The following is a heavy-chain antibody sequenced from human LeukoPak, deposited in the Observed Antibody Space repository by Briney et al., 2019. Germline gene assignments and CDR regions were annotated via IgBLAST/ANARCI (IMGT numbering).Heavy chain of an antibody. CDR2: INPLGGFT. CDR1: GLSFSSHW. J-gene: IGHJ4*02. V-gene: IGHV3-74*01. CDR3: ARGVTGGHGKFDY. D-gene: IGHD7-27*01. Sequence: GGSLRLSCAASGLSFSSHWMHWVRQVPGKGLVWVSRINPLGGFTNYADSVKGRFTISRDNAKNTLYLQMNSLRDEDTAVYYCARGVTGGHGKFDYWGQGTLVTVSS.